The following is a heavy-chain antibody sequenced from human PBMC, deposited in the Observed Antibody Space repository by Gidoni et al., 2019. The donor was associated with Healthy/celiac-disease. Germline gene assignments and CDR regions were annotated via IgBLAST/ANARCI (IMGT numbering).Heavy chain of an antibody. CDR2: ISWNSGSI. V-gene: IGHV3-9*01. D-gene: IGHD1-26*01. CDR3: AKVRRGSYEGDDAFDI. CDR1: GFTFDDYA. J-gene: IGHJ3*02. Sequence: EVQLVESGGGLVQPGRSLRLSCAASGFTFDDYAMHWVRQAPGKGLEWVSGISWNSGSIGYADSVKGRFTISRDNAKNSLYLQMNSLRAEDTALYYCAKVRRGSYEGDDAFDIWGQGTMVTVSS.